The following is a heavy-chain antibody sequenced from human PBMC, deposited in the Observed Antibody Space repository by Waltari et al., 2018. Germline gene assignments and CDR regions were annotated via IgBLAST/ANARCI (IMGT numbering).Heavy chain of an antibody. V-gene: IGHV3-30*14. CDR1: GFTFSRYA. D-gene: IGHD1-1*01. J-gene: IGHJ6*02. Sequence: QVQLVESGGGVVQPGRSLRLSCAASGFTFSRYAMHGVRQAPGEGLGWVAGLSFDGSIKYYPDADSVKGRLTISRDNSKNTLFLQMNSLRSEDTAVYYCARGSNRNDLGLEVWGQGTTVTASS. CDR2: LSFDGSIK. CDR3: ARGSNRNDLGLEV.